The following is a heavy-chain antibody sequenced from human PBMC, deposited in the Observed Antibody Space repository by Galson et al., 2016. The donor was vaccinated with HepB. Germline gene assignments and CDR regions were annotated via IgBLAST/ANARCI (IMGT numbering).Heavy chain of an antibody. V-gene: IGHV5-51*01. CDR3: ARRGNAFDI. J-gene: IGHJ3*02. CDR1: GYRFTSYW. D-gene: IGHD1-1*01. CDR2: IYPDDSDA. Sequence: QSGAEVKKPGESLKISCKGSGYRFTSYWIAWVRQMPGKGLEWMGNIYPDDSDARYRPSLQGQVTLSADKSINTAYLQWNSLKASDTDIYYCARRGNAFDIWGQGTMVTVSS.